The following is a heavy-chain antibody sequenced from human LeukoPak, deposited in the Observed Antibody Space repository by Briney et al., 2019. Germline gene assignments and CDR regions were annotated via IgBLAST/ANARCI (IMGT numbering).Heavy chain of an antibody. J-gene: IGHJ4*02. D-gene: IGHD3-16*01. CDR3: TRDGGTLDY. Sequence: GGSLRLSCTDSGFTFGDYAMSWVRQSPGKGLEWVSLIRSKAFGGATEYAASVKGRFTISRDDSKSIAYLQMNSLKTEDTAVYYCTRDGGTLDYWGQGTLVTVSS. CDR2: IRSKAFGGAT. V-gene: IGHV3-49*04. CDR1: GFTFGDYA.